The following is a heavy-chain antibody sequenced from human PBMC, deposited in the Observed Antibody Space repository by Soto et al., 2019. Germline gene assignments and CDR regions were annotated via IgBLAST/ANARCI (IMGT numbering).Heavy chain of an antibody. CDR2: ISYDGSNK. V-gene: IGHV3-30*18. CDR1: GFTFSSYG. Sequence: GGSLSLSCAASGFTFSSYGMHWVRQAPGKGLEWVAVISYDGSNKYYADSVKGRFTISRDNSKNTLYLQMNSLRAEDTAVYYCAKDFCSGGSCYRFDYWGQGTLVTVS. CDR3: AKDFCSGGSCYRFDY. J-gene: IGHJ4*02. D-gene: IGHD2-15*01.